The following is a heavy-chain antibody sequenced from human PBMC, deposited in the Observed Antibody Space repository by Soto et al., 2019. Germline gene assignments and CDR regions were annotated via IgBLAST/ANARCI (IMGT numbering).Heavy chain of an antibody. CDR3: ARVPDGDYASAY. CDR1: GFTFRDFT. J-gene: IGHJ4*02. D-gene: IGHD4-17*01. V-gene: IGHV3-48*01. Sequence: PGGSLRLSCTASGFTFRDFTMNWVRQAPGKGLEWVSYISSSSGKIYYADSVKGRFTISRDNAKNSLYLQMNSLRAEDTAVYCCARVPDGDYASAYWGQGTLVTVPS. CDR2: ISSSSGKI.